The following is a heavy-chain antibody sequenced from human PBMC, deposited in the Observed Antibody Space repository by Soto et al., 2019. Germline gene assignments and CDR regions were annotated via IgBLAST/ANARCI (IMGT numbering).Heavy chain of an antibody. V-gene: IGHV3-23*01. Sequence: GGSLRLSCVASGFTFSSYAMKWVRQAPGKGLEWVSTINSNGASTFYADSVKGRFTISRDNAKNSLFLQLNSLRAEDTALYFCVRSGDYRSGSYWYFFDYWGQGALVTVTP. CDR2: INSNGAST. CDR1: GFTFSSYA. J-gene: IGHJ4*02. D-gene: IGHD3-10*01. CDR3: VRSGDYRSGSYWYFFDY.